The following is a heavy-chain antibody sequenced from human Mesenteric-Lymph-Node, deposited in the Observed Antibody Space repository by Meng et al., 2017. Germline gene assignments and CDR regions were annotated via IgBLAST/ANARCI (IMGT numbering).Heavy chain of an antibody. Sequence: ASVKVSCKASGYTFTSYGISWVRQAPGQGLKWMGWISAYNGNTNYAQKLQGRVTMTTDTSTSTAYMELRSLRSDDTAVYYCARVVTGGSYEGSFDYWGQGTLVTVSS. CDR2: ISAYNGNT. V-gene: IGHV1-18*01. J-gene: IGHJ4*02. CDR1: GYTFTSYG. D-gene: IGHD1-26*01. CDR3: ARVVTGGSYEGSFDY.